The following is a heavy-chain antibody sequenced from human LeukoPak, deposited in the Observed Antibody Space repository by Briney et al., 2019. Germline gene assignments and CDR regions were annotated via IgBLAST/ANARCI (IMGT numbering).Heavy chain of an antibody. Sequence: PSETLSLTCTVSGVSVSSGNYYWSWIRQPPGKGLEWIGYIYYSGSTNYNPSLKSRVTISVDTSKNQFSLKLSSVTAADTAVYYCARDRPQGYCSGGSCYYGMDVWGQGTTVTVSS. V-gene: IGHV4-61*01. D-gene: IGHD2-15*01. CDR3: ARDRPQGYCSGGSCYYGMDV. CDR2: IYYSGST. CDR1: GVSVSSGNYY. J-gene: IGHJ6*02.